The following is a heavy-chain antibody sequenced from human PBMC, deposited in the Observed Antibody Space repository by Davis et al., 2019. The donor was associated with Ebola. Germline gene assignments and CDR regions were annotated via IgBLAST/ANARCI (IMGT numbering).Heavy chain of an antibody. CDR3: ARAGYCSSTSCYKAYYYYGMDV. D-gene: IGHD2-2*02. CDR2: INAGNGNT. V-gene: IGHV1-3*01. J-gene: IGHJ6*02. CDR1: GYTFTSYY. Sequence: ASVKVSCKASGYTFTSYYMHWVRQAPGQRLEWMGWINAGNGNTKYSQKFQGRVTITRDTSASTAYMELSSLRSEDTAVYYCARAGYCSSTSCYKAYYYYGMDVWGQGTTVTVSS.